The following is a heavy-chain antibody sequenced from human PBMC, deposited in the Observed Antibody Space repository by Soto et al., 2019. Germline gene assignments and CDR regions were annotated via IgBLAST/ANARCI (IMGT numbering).Heavy chain of an antibody. CDR3: AKDTGLIAVAGKGKPGYFDL. V-gene: IGHV3-9*01. J-gene: IGHJ2*01. CDR1: GFTFDDYA. CDR2: ISWNSGSI. D-gene: IGHD6-19*01. Sequence: GGSLRLSCAASGFTFDDYAMHWVRQAPGKGLEWVSGISWNSGSIGYADSVKGRFTISRDNAKNSLYLQMNSLRAEDTALYYCAKDTGLIAVAGKGKPGYFDLWGRGTLVTVSS.